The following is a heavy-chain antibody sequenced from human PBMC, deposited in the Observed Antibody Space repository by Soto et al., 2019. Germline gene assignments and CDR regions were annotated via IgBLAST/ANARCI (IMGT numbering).Heavy chain of an antibody. CDR3: ASFVDY. CDR2: ISSTSNTI. CDR1: GFTFSSYG. Sequence: VQLVESGGGLVQPGGSLRLSCAASGFTFSSYGMNWVRQAPGKGLEWVSHISSTSNTIYYADSVKGRFTISRDNAKNSLYLQMSSLRAEDTAVYYCASFVDYWGQGALVTVSS. J-gene: IGHJ4*02. V-gene: IGHV3-48*01.